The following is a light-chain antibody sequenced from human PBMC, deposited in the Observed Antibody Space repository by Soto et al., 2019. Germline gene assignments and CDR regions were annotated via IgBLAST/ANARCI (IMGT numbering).Light chain of an antibody. CDR2: AAS. J-gene: IGKJ1*01. CDR3: LQHNSYPWT. CDR1: QGIRTD. V-gene: IGKV1-17*01. Sequence: DIQMTQSPSSLSASVGDRVTITCLASQGIRTDLGWYQQKPGKAPKRLIYAASSLQSGAPSRFSGSGSGTEFTLTFSSRQPVDCATEYCLQHNSYPWTCGQGTKVGIQ.